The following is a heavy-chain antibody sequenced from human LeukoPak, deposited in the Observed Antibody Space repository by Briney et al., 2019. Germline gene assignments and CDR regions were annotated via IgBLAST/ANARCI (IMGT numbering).Heavy chain of an antibody. Sequence: GGSLRLSCAASGFTFSSYGMSWVRQAPGKGLEWVSAISGSGGSTYYADSVKGRFTISRDNSKNTLYLQMNSLRAEDTAVYYCAKDPYGSSWYGYMDVWGKGTTVTVSS. J-gene: IGHJ6*03. CDR3: AKDPYGSSWYGYMDV. CDR2: ISGSGGST. V-gene: IGHV3-23*01. CDR1: GFTFSSYG. D-gene: IGHD6-13*01.